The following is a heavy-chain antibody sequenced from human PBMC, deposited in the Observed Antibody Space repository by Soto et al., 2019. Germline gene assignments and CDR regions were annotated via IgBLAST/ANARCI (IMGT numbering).Heavy chain of an antibody. Sequence: PSETLSLTCTVSGGSISSYYWSWIRQPPGKGLEWIGEINHRGSANYNPSLKSRVTISVDISKSQFSLRLTSVTAADTAVYYCARYNAASGTYYFDFWGQGALVTVSS. D-gene: IGHD6-13*01. CDR2: INHRGSA. CDR3: ARYNAASGTYYFDF. J-gene: IGHJ4*02. V-gene: IGHV4-59*12. CDR1: GGSISSYY.